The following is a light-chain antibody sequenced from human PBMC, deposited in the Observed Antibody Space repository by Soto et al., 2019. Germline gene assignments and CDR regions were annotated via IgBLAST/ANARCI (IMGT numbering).Light chain of an antibody. Sequence: ETMMTQSPGALSVSLGDRATVSCTASQSVRNKLAWFQQKPGQPPRLLIHGASTRATGGPVRFSGSGSGTEFTLTISSLQSEDLGLYYCQQYDKWPRTFGQGTKVEI. J-gene: IGKJ1*01. CDR2: GAS. CDR1: QSVRNK. V-gene: IGKV3-15*01. CDR3: QQYDKWPRT.